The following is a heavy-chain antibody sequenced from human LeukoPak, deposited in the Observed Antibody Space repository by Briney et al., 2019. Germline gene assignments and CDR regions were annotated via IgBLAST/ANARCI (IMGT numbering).Heavy chain of an antibody. CDR2: ISAYNGNT. CDR3: ARDGIAVNAFDI. Sequence: ASVKVSCEPPGGTSSSYAISWVRQAPGQGLEWMGWISAYNGNTNYAQKLQGRVTMTTDTSTSTAYLELRSLRSDDTAVYYCARDGIAVNAFDIWGQGTMVTVSS. J-gene: IGHJ3*02. D-gene: IGHD6-19*01. CDR1: GGTSSSYA. V-gene: IGHV1-18*01.